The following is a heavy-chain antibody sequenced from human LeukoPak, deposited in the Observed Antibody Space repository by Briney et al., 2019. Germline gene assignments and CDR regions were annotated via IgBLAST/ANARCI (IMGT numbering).Heavy chain of an antibody. D-gene: IGHD3-16*02. V-gene: IGHV4-34*01. Sequence: PSETLSLTCAVYGGSFSGYYWSWIRQPPGKGLEWIGEINHSGSTNYNPSLKSRVTISVDTSKNQFSLKLSSVTAADTAVYYCARRDYYDYVWGSYREYYFDYWGQGTLVTVSS. CDR2: INHSGST. CDR3: ARRDYYDYVWGSYREYYFDY. J-gene: IGHJ4*02. CDR1: GGSFSGYY.